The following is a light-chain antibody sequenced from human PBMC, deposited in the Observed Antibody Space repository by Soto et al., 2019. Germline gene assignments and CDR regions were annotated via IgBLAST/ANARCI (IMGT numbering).Light chain of an antibody. J-gene: IGKJ5*01. Sequence: EVVLTQSPGTLSLSPGEIATLSFSASQSVSSTYLAWYQQKPGQAPRLLIYQTSIGAAGIPARFSGSGSGTDFTLTISYLEPEDFAVYYCQQGGNWPLTFGQGTRLEIK. CDR1: QSVSSTY. CDR2: QTS. CDR3: QQGGNWPLT. V-gene: IGKV3D-20*02.